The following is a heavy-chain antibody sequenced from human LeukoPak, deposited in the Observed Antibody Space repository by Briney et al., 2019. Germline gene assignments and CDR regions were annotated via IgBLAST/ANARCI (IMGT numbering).Heavy chain of an antibody. D-gene: IGHD4-17*01. CDR3: ASGMSWGTTVTTLIH. CDR1: GGTFSSYA. CDR2: IIPIFGTA. J-gene: IGHJ4*02. V-gene: IGHV1-69*13. Sequence: SVKVSCKASGGTFSSYAISWVRQAPGQGLEWMGGIIPIFGTANYAQKFQGRVTITADESTSTAYMELSSLRSEDTAVYYCASGMSWGTTVTTLIHWGQGTLVTVSS.